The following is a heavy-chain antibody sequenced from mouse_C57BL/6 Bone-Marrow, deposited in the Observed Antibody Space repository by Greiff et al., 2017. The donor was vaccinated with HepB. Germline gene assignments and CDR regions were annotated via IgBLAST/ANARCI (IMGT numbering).Heavy chain of an antibody. V-gene: IGHV5-9-1*02. CDR3: TRDRGNYNAMDY. CDR1: GFTFSSYA. D-gene: IGHD2-1*01. CDR2: ISSGGDYI. J-gene: IGHJ4*01. Sequence: EVKVEESGEGLVKPGGSLKLSCAASGFTFSSYAMSWVRQTPEKRLEWVAYISSGGDYIYYADTVKGRFTISRDNARNTLYLQMSSLKSEDTAMYYCTRDRGNYNAMDYWGQGTSVTVSS.